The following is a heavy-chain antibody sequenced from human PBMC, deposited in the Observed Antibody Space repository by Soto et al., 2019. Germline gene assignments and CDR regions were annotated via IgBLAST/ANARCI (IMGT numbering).Heavy chain of an antibody. CDR3: ARRSQRAAVLGIDY. J-gene: IGHJ4*02. D-gene: IGHD6-13*01. V-gene: IGHV4-39*01. CDR2: IYYSGST. Sequence: QLQLQESGPGLVKPSETLSLTCTVSGGSISSSGYYWGWIRQPPGKRLEWIGTIYYSGSTYYSPSRKSRVTIPVATYKNQFSLKLSSVTAADTAVYYCARRSQRAAVLGIDYWGQGTLVTVSS. CDR1: GGSISSSGYY.